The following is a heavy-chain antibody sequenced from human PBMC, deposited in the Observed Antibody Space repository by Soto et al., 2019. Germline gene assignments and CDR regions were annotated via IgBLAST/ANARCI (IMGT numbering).Heavy chain of an antibody. D-gene: IGHD3-22*01. CDR3: ARSRGSYQTSGLGDY. Sequence: GGSLRLSCAASGFTFSSYAMHWVRQAPGKGLEWVAVISYDGGNKYYADSVKGRFTISRDTSKNTLYLQMNSLRVEDTAAYYCARSRGSYQTSGLGDYWGQGTLVTVSS. J-gene: IGHJ4*02. CDR1: GFTFSSYA. CDR2: ISYDGGNK. V-gene: IGHV3-30-3*01.